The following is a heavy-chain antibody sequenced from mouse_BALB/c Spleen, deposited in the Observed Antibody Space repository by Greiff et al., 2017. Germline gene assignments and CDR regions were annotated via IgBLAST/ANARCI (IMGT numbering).Heavy chain of an antibody. CDR3: ARGVYYYGSSYGAMDY. J-gene: IGHJ4*01. V-gene: IGHV14-3*02. CDR1: GFNIKDTY. Sequence: VQLQQSGAELVKPGASVKLSCTASGFNIKDTYMHWVKQRPEQGLEWIGRIDPANGNTKYDPKFQGKATITADTSSNTAYLQLSSLTSEDTAVYYCARGVYYYGSSYGAMDYWGQGTSVTVSS. CDR2: IDPANGNT. D-gene: IGHD1-1*01.